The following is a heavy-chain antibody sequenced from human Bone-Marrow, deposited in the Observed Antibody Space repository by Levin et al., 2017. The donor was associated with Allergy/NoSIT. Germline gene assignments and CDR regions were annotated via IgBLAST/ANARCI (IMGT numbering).Heavy chain of an antibody. CDR3: VGWHQWLVALVGASDS. CDR1: GGSVSSSNYY. Sequence: PGGSLRLSCTVSGGSVSSSNYYWGWIRQPPGKGLEWIGNIYYIGSTYYKPSLKSRVTISLDISRNQFSLKLNSVTAADTGVYSCVGWHQWLVALVGASDSWGQGTLVTVSS. J-gene: IGHJ4*02. V-gene: IGHV4-39*07. D-gene: IGHD6-19*01. CDR2: IYYIGST.